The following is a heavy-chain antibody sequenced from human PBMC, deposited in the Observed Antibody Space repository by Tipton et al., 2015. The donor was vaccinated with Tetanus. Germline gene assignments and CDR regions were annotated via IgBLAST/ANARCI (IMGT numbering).Heavy chain of an antibody. CDR3: ARVKGAVYGPQVNYCLDS. J-gene: IGHJ4*02. D-gene: IGHD2-8*01. V-gene: IGHV4-59*01. CDR1: GSSMSSYY. Sequence: TLSLTCSVSGSSMSSYYWSWIRQTPGERLEWIAYITYSASTKYNPSFRSRVTMSLQASKNEFSLRLSSVTAADTAVYHCARVKGAVYGPQVNYCLDSWGQGTLVAVSS. CDR2: ITYSAST.